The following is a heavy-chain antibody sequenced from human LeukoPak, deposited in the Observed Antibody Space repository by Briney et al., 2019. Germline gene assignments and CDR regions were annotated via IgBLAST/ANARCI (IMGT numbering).Heavy chain of an antibody. Sequence: ASVKVSCKASGYTFTGYYMHWVRQAPGQGLEWMGIINPSGGSTSYAQKFQGRVTMTRDTSTSTVYMELSSLRSEDTAVYYCARADLWFGPKGYWGQGTLVTVSS. CDR2: INPSGGST. CDR3: ARADLWFGPKGY. CDR1: GYTFTGYY. D-gene: IGHD3-10*01. V-gene: IGHV1-46*01. J-gene: IGHJ4*02.